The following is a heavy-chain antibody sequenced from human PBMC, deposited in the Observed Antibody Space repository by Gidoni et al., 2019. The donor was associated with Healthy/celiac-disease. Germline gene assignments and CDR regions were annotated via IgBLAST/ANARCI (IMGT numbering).Heavy chain of an antibody. CDR3: ARDGDNDAFDI. D-gene: IGHD7-27*01. V-gene: IGHV3-30-3*01. CDR1: GFTLSSYA. Sequence: QVQLVAYGGGVVQPGRSLRLSCSASGFTLSSYAMHWVRQAPGKGLAWVAVISYDGSNKYYADSVKGRFTISRDNSKNTLYLQMNSLRAEDTAVYYCARDGDNDAFDIWGQGTMVTVSS. CDR2: ISYDGSNK. J-gene: IGHJ3*02.